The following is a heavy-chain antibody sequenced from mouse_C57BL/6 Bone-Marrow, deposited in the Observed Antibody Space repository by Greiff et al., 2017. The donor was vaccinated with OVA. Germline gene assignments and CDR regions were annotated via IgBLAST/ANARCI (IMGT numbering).Heavy chain of an antibody. CDR1: GYAFTNYL. D-gene: IGHD2-2*01. Sequence: VQLVESGAELVRPGTSVKVSCKASGYAFTNYLIEWVKQRPGQGLEWIGVINPGSGGTNYNEKFKGKATLTADKSSSTAYMQLSSLTSEDSAVYFCARSERLRRGAYWGQGTLVTVSA. J-gene: IGHJ3*01. V-gene: IGHV1-54*01. CDR3: ARSERLRRGAY. CDR2: INPGSGGT.